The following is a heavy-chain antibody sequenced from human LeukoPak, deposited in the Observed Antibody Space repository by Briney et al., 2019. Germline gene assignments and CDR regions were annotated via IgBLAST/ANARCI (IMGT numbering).Heavy chain of an antibody. CDR3: ARGSGLIHTELDYYYMDV. CDR1: GGSISSYY. D-gene: IGHD1-26*01. CDR2: IYTSGST. J-gene: IGHJ6*03. Sequence: SETLSFTCTVSGGSISSYYWSWIRQPAGKGLEWIGRIYTSGSTNYNPSLKSRVTMSVDTSKNQFSLKLSSVTAADTAVYYCARGSGLIHTELDYYYMDVWGKGTTVTVSS. V-gene: IGHV4-4*07.